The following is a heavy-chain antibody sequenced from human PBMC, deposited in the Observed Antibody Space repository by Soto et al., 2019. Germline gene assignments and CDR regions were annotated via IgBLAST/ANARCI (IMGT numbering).Heavy chain of an antibody. Sequence: QVQLVESGGGVVQPGRSLRLSCAASGFTFSSYGMHWVRQAPGKGLEWVAVIWYDGSNKYYADSVKGRFTISRDNSKNTLYLQMNSLRAEDTAVYYCARDPLWFGDSHGLDYWGLGTLVTVSS. D-gene: IGHD3-10*01. CDR2: IWYDGSNK. J-gene: IGHJ4*02. CDR1: GFTFSSYG. V-gene: IGHV3-33*01. CDR3: ARDPLWFGDSHGLDY.